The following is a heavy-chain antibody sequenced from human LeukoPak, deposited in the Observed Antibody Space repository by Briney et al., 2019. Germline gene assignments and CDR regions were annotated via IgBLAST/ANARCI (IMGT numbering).Heavy chain of an antibody. Sequence: VGSLRLSCAPSGVTVSSNYMSWVRHAPGKGLWWVSVIYSGGSTYYADSVPGRFTISGDNSKNTMYLQMNSLRAEATAVYYCAREAYGSGRYSTWVDYWGQGTLVTVSS. CDR2: IYSGGST. CDR1: GVTVSSNY. CDR3: AREAYGSGRYSTWVDY. J-gene: IGHJ4*02. V-gene: IGHV3-66*01. D-gene: IGHD3-10*01.